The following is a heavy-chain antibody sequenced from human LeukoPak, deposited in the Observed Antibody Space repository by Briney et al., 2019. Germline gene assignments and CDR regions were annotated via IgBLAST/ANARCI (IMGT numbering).Heavy chain of an antibody. D-gene: IGHD4/OR15-4a*01. V-gene: IGHV3-11*06. CDR1: GFTSSDYY. Sequence: GGSLRLSCAASGFTSSDYYMSWIRQAPGKELEWVSYISSSSSYTNYADSVKGRFTISRDNAKNSLYLQMNSLRAEDTAVYYCARGDSLTTAVDYWGQGTLVTVSS. CDR3: ARGDSLTTAVDY. J-gene: IGHJ4*02. CDR2: ISSSSSYT.